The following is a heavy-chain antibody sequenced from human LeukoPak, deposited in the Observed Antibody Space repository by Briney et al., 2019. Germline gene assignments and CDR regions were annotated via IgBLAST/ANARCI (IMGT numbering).Heavy chain of an antibody. Sequence: PGGSLRLSCVASGFTFSNSWMHWVRQTPGKGLLWVSRINTDGTNTKYADSVKGRFTISRDSAKNTLYLQMNTLRAEDTAVYYCARDQTQTGPTTVDYWGQGTLVTVSS. D-gene: IGHD1-14*01. V-gene: IGHV3-74*03. J-gene: IGHJ4*02. CDR3: ARDQTQTGPTTVDY. CDR2: INTDGTNT. CDR1: GFTFSNSW.